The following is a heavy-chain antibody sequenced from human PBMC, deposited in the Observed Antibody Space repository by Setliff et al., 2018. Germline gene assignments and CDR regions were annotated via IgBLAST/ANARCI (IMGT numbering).Heavy chain of an antibody. D-gene: IGHD2-2*02. CDR1: GQSFSDYY. CDR3: ARDRQYCSSPTCYSSYFYYYGMDV. J-gene: IGHJ6*02. CDR2: IYHSGST. V-gene: IGHV4-34*01. Sequence: SETLSLTCAIYGQSFSDYYWSWVRQPPGKGLEWIGEIYHSGSTNYNPSLKSRVTISVDTSKSQFSLKLSSVTAADTAVYYCARDRQYCSSPTCYSSYFYYYGMDVWGQGTTVTV.